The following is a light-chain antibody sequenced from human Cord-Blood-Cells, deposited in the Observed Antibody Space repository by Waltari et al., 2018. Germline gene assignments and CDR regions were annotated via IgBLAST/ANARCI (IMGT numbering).Light chain of an antibody. CDR1: QRVSSSY. Sequence: DIVLTQSPGPLSLSPGESATLSCRASQRVSSSYLAWYQQKPGQAPRLLIYGASSRATGIPDRFSGSGSGTDFTLTISRLEPEDVAVYYCQQYGKSPHTFGGGTKVEIK. V-gene: IGKV3-20*01. CDR2: GAS. J-gene: IGKJ4*01. CDR3: QQYGKSPHT.